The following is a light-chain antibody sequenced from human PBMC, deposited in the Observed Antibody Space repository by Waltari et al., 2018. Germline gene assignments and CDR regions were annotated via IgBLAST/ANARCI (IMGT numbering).Light chain of an antibody. CDR2: EDN. J-gene: IGLJ1*01. Sequence: SYELTQPPSVSVSPGQTARITCSGDTLPRKYAYWYQQKSGQAPVLVICEDNKRPSGIPEGFSGSISGTMATLTISGAQVEDEADYYCYSTDSSSKGVFGAGTKVTVL. V-gene: IGLV3-10*01. CDR1: TLPRKY. CDR3: YSTDSSSKGV.